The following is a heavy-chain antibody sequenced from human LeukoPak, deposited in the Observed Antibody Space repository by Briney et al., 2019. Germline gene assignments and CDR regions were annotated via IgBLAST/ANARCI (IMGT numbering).Heavy chain of an antibody. CDR2: FDPESGET. CDR1: GYPLTGLS. J-gene: IGHJ4*02. CDR3: ATAIGNAPPGY. V-gene: IGHV1-24*01. D-gene: IGHD2-8*01. Sequence: ASVKVSCKVSGYPLTGLSMHWVRQAPGKGLGWMGGFDPESGETIYAQKFQGRVTMTEDTSTDTAYMELSSLRSEDTAVYYCATAIGNAPPGYWGQGTLVTVSS.